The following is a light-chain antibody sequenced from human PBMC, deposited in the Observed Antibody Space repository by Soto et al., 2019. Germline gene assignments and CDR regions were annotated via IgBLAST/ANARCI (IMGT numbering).Light chain of an antibody. CDR3: QQYGSSGT. Sequence: VLSQSPCTLSLSPGERATLSCRASQSVSNNYLAWYQQKPGQAPRLLIYGASNRATGIPDRFSGSGSGTDFTLTISRLEPEDFAVYYCQQYGSSGTFGQGTKVDIK. CDR1: QSVSNNY. V-gene: IGKV3-20*01. J-gene: IGKJ1*01. CDR2: GAS.